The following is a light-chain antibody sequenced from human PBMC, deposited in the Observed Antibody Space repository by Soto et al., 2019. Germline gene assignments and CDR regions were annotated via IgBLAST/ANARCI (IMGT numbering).Light chain of an antibody. Sequence: DVVMTGYAISLTVGVGQAADVSWSCNQRIVHSDGIAYFSWFQQRPGRYPRRLIYKVSNRDSGVPARFSGSGSGTDFALKISRLEAEDVGVYYCLQGTHWPITGGQGTRREIK. J-gene: IGKJ5*01. CDR2: KVS. CDR1: QRIVHSDGIAY. CDR3: LQGTHWPIT. V-gene: IGKV2-30*02.